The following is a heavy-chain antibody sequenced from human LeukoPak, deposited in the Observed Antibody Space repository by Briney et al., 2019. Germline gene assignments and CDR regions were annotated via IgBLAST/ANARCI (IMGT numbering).Heavy chain of an antibody. V-gene: IGHV3-21*01. J-gene: IGHJ4*02. D-gene: IGHD1-26*01. CDR1: GFAFSSYS. Sequence: GGSLRLSCAASGFAFSSYSMNWVRQAPGRGLEWVSSITSGSSHIFYADSVKGRFTISRDNAKNSLYLQMNSLRAEDTAVYYCARIRELCRDYWGQGTLVTVSS. CDR3: ARIRELCRDY. CDR2: ITSGSSHI.